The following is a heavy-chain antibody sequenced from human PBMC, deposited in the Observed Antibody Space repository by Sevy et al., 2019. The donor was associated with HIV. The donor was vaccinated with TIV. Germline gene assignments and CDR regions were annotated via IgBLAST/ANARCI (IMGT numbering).Heavy chain of an antibody. Sequence: SQTLSLTCGISGDSVSSKGAAWNWIRQSPSRGLEWLGRTYYRSKWYVTYAVSVKSGLIINPDTSKNQFSLHLNSVTPVDEAVYYCARAGTTWDGKGWNYFDSWGQGTLVTVSS. D-gene: IGHD4-17*01. V-gene: IGHV6-1*01. CDR2: TYYRSKWYV. CDR3: ARAGTTWDGKGWNYFDS. CDR1: GDSVSSKGAA. J-gene: IGHJ4*02.